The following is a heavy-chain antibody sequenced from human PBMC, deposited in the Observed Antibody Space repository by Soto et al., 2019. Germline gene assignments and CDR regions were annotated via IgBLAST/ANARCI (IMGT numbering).Heavy chain of an antibody. J-gene: IGHJ4*02. CDR1: GYSFTSYW. Sequence: VESLKSSCNGSGYSFTSYWIGWVRQMPGKGLEWMGIIYPGDSDTRYSPSFQGQVTISADKSISTAYLQWSSLKASDTAMYYCATQYSYGYLGYFDYWGQGTLVTVSS. CDR2: IYPGDSDT. V-gene: IGHV5-51*01. CDR3: ATQYSYGYLGYFDY. D-gene: IGHD5-18*01.